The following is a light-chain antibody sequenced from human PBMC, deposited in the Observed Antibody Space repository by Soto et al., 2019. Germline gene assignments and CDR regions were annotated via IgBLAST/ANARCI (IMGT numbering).Light chain of an antibody. J-gene: IGKJ2*01. V-gene: IGKV1-39*01. CDR2: AAS. CDR1: QSTSSW. Sequence: DIQMTQSPSTLSASVGARVPITCRASQSTSSWLAWYQQKPGKAPKLLIYAASSLQSGVPSRFSGSGSGTDFTLTISSLQPEDFATYYCQQSYSTPYTFGQGTKVDIK. CDR3: QQSYSTPYT.